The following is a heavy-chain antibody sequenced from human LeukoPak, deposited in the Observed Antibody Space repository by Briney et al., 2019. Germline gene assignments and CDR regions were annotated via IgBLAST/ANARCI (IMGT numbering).Heavy chain of an antibody. CDR3: ARHSGSGYYSYFYTMDI. CDR1: GGSISSSSYY. J-gene: IGHJ6*02. D-gene: IGHD3-22*01. V-gene: IGHV4-39*01. Sequence: SETLSLTCTVYGGSISSSSYYWGWIRQPPGKGLEWIGCIYETGSTYYKPSLKSRVTISVDTSKNQFSLRLTSMTAADTAVYYCARHSGSGYYSYFYTMDIWGQGATVTVS. CDR2: IYETGST.